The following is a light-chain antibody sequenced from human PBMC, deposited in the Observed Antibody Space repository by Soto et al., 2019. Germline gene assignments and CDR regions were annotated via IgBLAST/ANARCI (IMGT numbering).Light chain of an antibody. J-gene: IGKJ1*01. V-gene: IGKV3-20*01. CDR2: GAS. CDR3: QQYGSSLWT. Sequence: EIVLTQSPGILSLSPGERATLSCRASQSVSSSYLAWYQQKPGQAPRLLIYGASSRATGIPDRFSRSGSGTDFTLTISRLEPEDFAVYYCQQYGSSLWTFGQGTKVDVK. CDR1: QSVSSSY.